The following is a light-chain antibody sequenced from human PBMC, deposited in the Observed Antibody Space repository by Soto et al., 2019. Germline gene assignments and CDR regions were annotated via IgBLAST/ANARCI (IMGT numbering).Light chain of an antibody. CDR1: QTISDW. V-gene: IGKV1-5*03. J-gene: IGKJ1*01. Sequence: DIQMIQSPSTLSASIGDRVTITCRASQTISDWLAWHQQKPGKAPKLLIYKASSLESGVPSRFSGSGSGTEFTLTISSLQPDDFATYYCQHYNSYSEAFGQGTKVDIK. CDR2: KAS. CDR3: QHYNSYSEA.